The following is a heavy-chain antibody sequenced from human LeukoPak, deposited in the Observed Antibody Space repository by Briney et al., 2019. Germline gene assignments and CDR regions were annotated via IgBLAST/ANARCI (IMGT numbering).Heavy chain of an antibody. CDR2: IGANSDAV. J-gene: IGHJ5*02. Sequence: GGSLGLSCAGSGFTFSTHTMNWVRQAPGRGLEWVSSIGANSDAVYYADSVKGRFTISRDNAKNSLYLQMNSLRTEDTAVYYCVRIPNTAGFPNWFDPWGRGTLVTVSS. CDR3: VRIPNTAGFPNWFDP. D-gene: IGHD2-2*02. CDR1: GFTFSTHT. V-gene: IGHV3-21*01.